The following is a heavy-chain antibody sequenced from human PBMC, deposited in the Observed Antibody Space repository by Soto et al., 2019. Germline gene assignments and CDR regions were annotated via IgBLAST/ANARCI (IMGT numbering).Heavy chain of an antibody. CDR2: ISGIGGST. CDR1: GFTFTDYA. D-gene: IGHD6-13*01. V-gene: IGHV3-23*01. J-gene: IGHJ4*02. Sequence: GGSLRLSCAASGFTFTDYALSWVRQAPGKGLEWVATISGIGGSTYLADSVKGRLSISRDNSKNTVSLLMNSLGAEDTAVYFCARGSSGYISSWYYFDYWGRGTLVTVSS. CDR3: ARGSSGYISSWYYFDY.